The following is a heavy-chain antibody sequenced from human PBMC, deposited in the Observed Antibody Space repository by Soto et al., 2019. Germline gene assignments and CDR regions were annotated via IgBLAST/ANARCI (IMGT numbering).Heavy chain of an antibody. J-gene: IGHJ6*02. V-gene: IGHV5-51*01. Sequence: GESLKISCKGSGYSFTSYWIGWGRQMPGKGLEWMGIIYPGGSDTRYSLSFQGQVTISADKSISTAYLQWSSLKASDTAMYYCARRSPYYYYGMDVWGQGTTVTVSS. CDR2: IYPGGSDT. CDR1: GYSFTSYW. CDR3: ARRSPYYYYGMDV.